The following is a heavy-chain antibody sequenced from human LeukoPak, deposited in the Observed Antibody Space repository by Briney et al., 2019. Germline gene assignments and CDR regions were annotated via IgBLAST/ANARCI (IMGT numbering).Heavy chain of an antibody. CDR1: GGTFSSYA. D-gene: IGHD3-9*01. J-gene: IGHJ4*02. V-gene: IGHV1-69*04. Sequence: ASVKVSCKASGGTFSSYAISWVRQAPGQGLEWMGRIIPILGIANYAQKFQGRVTITADKSTSTAYMELSSLRSEDTAVYYCARDGWEGRYSDWLLFYWGQGTLVTVSS. CDR3: ARDGWEGRYSDWLLFY. CDR2: IIPILGIA.